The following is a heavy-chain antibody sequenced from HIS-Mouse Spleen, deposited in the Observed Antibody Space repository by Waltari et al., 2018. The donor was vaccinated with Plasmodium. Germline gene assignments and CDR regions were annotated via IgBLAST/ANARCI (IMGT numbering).Heavy chain of an antibody. J-gene: IGHJ6*02. CDR2: IYSGGST. Sequence: EVQLVESGGGLIQPGGSLRLSCAASGFTVSGNYVSGVRQAPGKGLGWVSVIYSGGSTYYADSVKGRFTISRDNSKNTLYLQMNSLRAEDTAVYYCARAPRYYGMDVWGQGTTVTVSS. V-gene: IGHV3-53*01. CDR3: ARAPRYYGMDV. D-gene: IGHD6-6*01. CDR1: GFTVSGNY.